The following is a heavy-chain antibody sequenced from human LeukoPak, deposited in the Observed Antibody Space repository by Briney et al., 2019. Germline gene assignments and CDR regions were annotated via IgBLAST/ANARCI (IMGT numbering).Heavy chain of an antibody. J-gene: IGHJ4*02. Sequence: GRSPRLSCAAAGLTFSSYEMNWVRQAAGKWLEWVSYISSSGSTIYYADSVKGRFTISRDNAKNSLYLQMNSLRAEDTAVYYCARSAAIIVYWGQGTLVTVSS. CDR2: ISSSGSTI. CDR1: GLTFSSYE. V-gene: IGHV3-48*03. CDR3: ARSAAIIVY. D-gene: IGHD6-25*01.